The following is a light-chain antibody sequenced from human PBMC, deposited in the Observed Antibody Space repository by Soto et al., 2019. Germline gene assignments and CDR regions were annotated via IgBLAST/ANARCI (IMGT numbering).Light chain of an antibody. CDR3: AAWDDSLNGVYV. J-gene: IGLJ1*01. CDR1: RSNIGSNN. Sequence: QPVLTQPPSASGTPGQRVTISCSGSRSNIGSNNVYWYQQLPGTAPKLLIYSNDKRPSGVPDRFSGSKSGTSASLAITGLQSEDEAAYYCAAWDDSLNGVYVFGPGTKVTVL. CDR2: SND. V-gene: IGLV1-44*01.